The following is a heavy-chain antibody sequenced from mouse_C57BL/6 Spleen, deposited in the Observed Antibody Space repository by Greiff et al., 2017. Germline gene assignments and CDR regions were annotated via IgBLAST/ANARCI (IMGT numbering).Heavy chain of an antibody. J-gene: IGHJ3*01. CDR3: AIPSSITTVVGGSY. CDR1: GYTFTSYW. CDR2: IHPSDSDT. D-gene: IGHD1-1*01. V-gene: IGHV1-74*01. Sequence: QVQLQQSGAELVKPGASVKVSCKASGYTFTSYWMHWVKQRPGQGLEWIGRIHPSDSDTNYNQKFKGKATLTVDKSSSTAYMQLSSLTSEDSAVYYCAIPSSITTVVGGSYWGQGTLVTVSA.